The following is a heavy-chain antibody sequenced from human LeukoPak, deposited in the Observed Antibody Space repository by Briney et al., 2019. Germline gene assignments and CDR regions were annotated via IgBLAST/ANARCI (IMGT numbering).Heavy chain of an antibody. Sequence: SETLSLTCAVYGGPFSDYYWSWVRQPPEKGLEWIGEFNDAGSTNYNPYLKSRVTISADMSKSQFSLRLSSVTAADTAMYFCARGRIDVNGNFVFWFDPWGQGTLVTVSS. CDR3: ARGRIDVNGNFVFWFDP. J-gene: IGHJ5*02. CDR1: GGPFSDYY. D-gene: IGHD4-23*01. V-gene: IGHV4-34*01. CDR2: FNDAGST.